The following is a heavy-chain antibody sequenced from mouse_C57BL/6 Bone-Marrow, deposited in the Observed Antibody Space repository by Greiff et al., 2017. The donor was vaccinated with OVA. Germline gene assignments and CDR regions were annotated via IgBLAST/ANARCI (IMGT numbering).Heavy chain of an antibody. D-gene: IGHD1-1*01. V-gene: IGHV1-82*01. Sequence: VQLQQSGPELVKPGASVKISCKASGYAFSSSWMNWVKQRPGKGLEWIGRIYPGDGDTNYNGKFKGKATLTADKSSSTAYMQLSSLTSEDSAVYFCARDYYPYYYAMDYWGQGTSVTVSS. CDR2: IYPGDGDT. CDR3: ARDYYPYYYAMDY. CDR1: GYAFSSSW. J-gene: IGHJ4*01.